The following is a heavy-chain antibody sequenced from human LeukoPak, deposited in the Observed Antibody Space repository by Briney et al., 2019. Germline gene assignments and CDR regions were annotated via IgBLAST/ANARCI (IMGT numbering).Heavy chain of an antibody. CDR3: VKGVGVNKGYYFDH. J-gene: IGHJ4*02. Sequence: GRSLRLSCAASGFTFEDYAMHWVRQAPGKGLEWVSTISWNSRTIGYADSVKGRFIISRDNAKNSLYLQMNSLTVEDRALYYCVKGVGVNKGYYFDHWGQGSLVTVSS. D-gene: IGHD1-26*01. CDR2: ISWNSRTI. CDR1: GFTFEDYA. V-gene: IGHV3-9*01.